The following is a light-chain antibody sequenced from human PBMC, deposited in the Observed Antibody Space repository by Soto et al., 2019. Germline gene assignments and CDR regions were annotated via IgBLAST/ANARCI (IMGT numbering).Light chain of an antibody. V-gene: IGKV3-11*01. CDR1: QSVSSN. CDR3: QQRSNWPFT. J-gene: IGKJ5*01. Sequence: EIVMTQSPATLSVSPGERATLSCRASQSVSSNLAWYQQKPGQAPRLLIYAASRRATGIPDRFSGSGSGTDFTLTISSLEPEDFAVYYCQQRSNWPFTFGQGTRLEIK. CDR2: AAS.